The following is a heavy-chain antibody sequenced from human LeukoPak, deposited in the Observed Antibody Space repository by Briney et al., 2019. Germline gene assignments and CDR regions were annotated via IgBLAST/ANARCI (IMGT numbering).Heavy chain of an antibody. CDR3: ASNYGDYEGDFDY. CDR2: IDPSDSYT. D-gene: IGHD4-17*01. CDR1: GYSFTSYR. J-gene: IGHJ4*02. V-gene: IGHV5-10-1*01. Sequence: GESLKISCKGSGYSFTSYRISWVRQMPGKGLEWMGRIDPSDSYTNYSPSFQGHVTISADKSISTAYLQWSSLKASDTAMYYCASNYGDYEGDFDYWGQGTLVTVSS.